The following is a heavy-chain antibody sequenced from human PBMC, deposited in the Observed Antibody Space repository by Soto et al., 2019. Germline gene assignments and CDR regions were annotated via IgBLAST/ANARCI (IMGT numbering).Heavy chain of an antibody. CDR1: GGTLSSYA. Sequence: SVKVSCKASGGTLSSYAISWVRQAPGQGLEWMGGIIPIFGTANYAQKFQGRVTITADESTSTAYMELSSLRSEDTAVYYCATNSGYDYQKSGIFDYWGQGTLVTVSS. J-gene: IGHJ4*02. V-gene: IGHV1-69*13. CDR2: IIPIFGTA. CDR3: ATNSGYDYQKSGIFDY. D-gene: IGHD5-12*01.